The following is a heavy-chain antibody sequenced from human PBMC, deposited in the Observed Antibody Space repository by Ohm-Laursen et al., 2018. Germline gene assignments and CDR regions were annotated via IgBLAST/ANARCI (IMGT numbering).Heavy chain of an antibody. J-gene: IGHJ4*02. CDR1: GYTFTGYY. Sequence: ASVKVSCKASGYTFTGYYMHWVRQAPGQGLEWMGWIDPNSGGTNCAQKFQGRVTMTRDTSISTGYMELSRLRSDDTAVYYCARVRADSSGYKRGFDYWGQGTLVTVSS. CDR2: IDPNSGGT. V-gene: IGHV1-2*02. D-gene: IGHD3-22*01. CDR3: ARVRADSSGYKRGFDY.